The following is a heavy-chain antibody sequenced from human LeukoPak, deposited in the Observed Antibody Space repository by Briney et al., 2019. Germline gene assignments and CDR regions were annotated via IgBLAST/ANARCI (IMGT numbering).Heavy chain of an antibody. CDR1: GFTFSYYW. CDR3: AIYTNMWSLGY. J-gene: IGHJ4*02. Sequence: GGSLRLSCAASGFTFSYYWMSWIRQAPGKGLEWVASVNQDGSEEYYVDSVKGRFTISRDNAKNSLYLQMNSLRAEDTAVFYCAIYTNMWSLGYWGQGTLVTVSS. D-gene: IGHD3-16*01. V-gene: IGHV3-7*02. CDR2: VNQDGSEE.